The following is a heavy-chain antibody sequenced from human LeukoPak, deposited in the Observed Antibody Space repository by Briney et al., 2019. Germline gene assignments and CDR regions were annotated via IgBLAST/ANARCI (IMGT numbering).Heavy chain of an antibody. CDR1: GYTFINYG. CDR2: ISAYNGNT. D-gene: IGHD6-13*01. J-gene: IGHJ4*02. V-gene: IGHV1-18*01. Sequence: ASVKVSCKASGYTFINYGISWVRQAPGQVLEWMGWISAYNGNTNYAQNLQGRVTMTTDTSTSTAYMELRSLRSDDTAVYYCARGTSSSFDYWGQGTLVTVSS. CDR3: ARGTSSSFDY.